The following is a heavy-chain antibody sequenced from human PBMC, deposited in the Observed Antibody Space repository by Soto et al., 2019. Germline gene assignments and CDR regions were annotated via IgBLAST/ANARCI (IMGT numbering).Heavy chain of an antibody. Sequence: ASVKVSCRASGGTFSSYAISWVRQAPGQGREWMGGIIPIFGTANYAQKFQGRVTITADESTSTAYMELSSLRSEDTAVYYCAEGLYCSSTSCYTGWFDPWGQGTLVTVSS. CDR2: IIPIFGTA. J-gene: IGHJ5*02. V-gene: IGHV1-69*13. D-gene: IGHD2-2*02. CDR3: AEGLYCSSTSCYTGWFDP. CDR1: GGTFSSYA.